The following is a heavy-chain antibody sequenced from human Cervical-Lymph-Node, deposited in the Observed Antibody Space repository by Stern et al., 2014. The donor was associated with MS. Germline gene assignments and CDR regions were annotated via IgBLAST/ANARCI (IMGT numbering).Heavy chain of an antibody. Sequence: VQLVESGPGLLRPSETLSLTCNVSGASITSHFWSWIRQPPGKGLEWIGYIYYRGTTNYNASLKGRVAISINTSKTQFSLSLSSVTAADTAVYYCARATDLWGQGILVTVSS. V-gene: IGHV4-59*11. CDR2: IYYRGTT. CDR1: GASITSHF. J-gene: IGHJ5*02. CDR3: ARATDL.